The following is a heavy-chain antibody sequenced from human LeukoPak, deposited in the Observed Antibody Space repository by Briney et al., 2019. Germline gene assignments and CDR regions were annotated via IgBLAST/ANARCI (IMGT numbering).Heavy chain of an antibody. D-gene: IGHD4-23*01. CDR1: GFTFSSYG. CDR2: IWFDGSDK. Sequence: GGSLRLSCAASGFTFSSYGMHWVRQAPGKGLEWVTFIWFDGSDKYYADSVKGQFTISRDNSKNTLYLQMNSLRAEDTAVYYCACDYGGNSGVDYWGQGTLVTVSS. J-gene: IGHJ4*02. V-gene: IGHV3-30*02. CDR3: ACDYGGNSGVDY.